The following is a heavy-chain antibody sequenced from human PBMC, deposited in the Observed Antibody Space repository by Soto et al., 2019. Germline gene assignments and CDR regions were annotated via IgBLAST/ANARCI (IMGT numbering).Heavy chain of an antibody. V-gene: IGHV4-39*01. CDR3: ARDYADGHY. CDR2: IYYSGST. D-gene: IGHD4-17*01. CDR1: GGSISSSSYY. Sequence: LSLTCTVSGGSISSSSYYWGWIRQPPGKGLEWIGSIYYSGSTYYNPSLKSRVTISVDTSKNQFSLKLSSVTAADTAVYYCARDYADGHYWGQGTLVTVSS. J-gene: IGHJ4*02.